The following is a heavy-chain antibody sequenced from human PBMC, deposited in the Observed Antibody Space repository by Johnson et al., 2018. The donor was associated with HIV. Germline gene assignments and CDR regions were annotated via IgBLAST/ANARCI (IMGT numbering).Heavy chain of an antibody. CDR2: SGNGGST. J-gene: IGHJ3*02. CDR3: ASAGRNFWSGYDAFDI. Sequence: VQLVESGGGLIQPGGSLRLSCAASGFTVSSNYMSWVRQAPGKGLVWVSKISGNGGSTYYADSVKGRFTISRDNSKNTLYLQMNSLRAEDTAVYYCASAGRNFWSGYDAFDIWGQGTMVTVSS. D-gene: IGHD3-3*01. CDR1: GFTVSSNY. V-gene: IGHV3-53*01.